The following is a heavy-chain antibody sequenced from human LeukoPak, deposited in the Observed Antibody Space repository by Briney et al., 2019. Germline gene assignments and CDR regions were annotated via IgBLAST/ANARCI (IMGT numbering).Heavy chain of an antibody. J-gene: IGHJ4*02. CDR2: ICYSGSN. CDR1: GGSITSDSYY. CDR3: ARGKDSSDYFDY. Sequence: PSQTLSLTCTVSGGSITSDSYYWSWIRQHPGKGLEWIAYICYSGSNYYNPSLKNRVTISVDTSKNQFSLKLSSVTAADTAVYFCARGKDSSDYFDYWGQGTLVTVSS. V-gene: IGHV4-31*03. D-gene: IGHD3-22*01.